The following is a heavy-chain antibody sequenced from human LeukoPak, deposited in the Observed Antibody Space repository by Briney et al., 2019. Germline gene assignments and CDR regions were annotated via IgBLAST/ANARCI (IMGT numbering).Heavy chain of an antibody. J-gene: IGHJ6*03. D-gene: IGHD6-13*01. CDR3: ARGIAAPGSSFYMDV. Sequence: GGSLRLSCAASGFTFSSYGIHWVRQAPGKGLEWVAFIRSNETNKYYADSVKGRFTISRDNSKNTLYLQVNSLRPEDTAVYYCARGIAAPGSSFYMDVWGKGTTVTVSS. CDR2: IRSNETNK. V-gene: IGHV3-30*02. CDR1: GFTFSSYG.